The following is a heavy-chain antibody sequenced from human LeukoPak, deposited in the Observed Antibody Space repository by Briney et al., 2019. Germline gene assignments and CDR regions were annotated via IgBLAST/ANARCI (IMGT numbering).Heavy chain of an antibody. D-gene: IGHD2-15*01. CDR1: GFTFSSYW. J-gene: IGHJ4*02. V-gene: IGHV3-74*01. CDR3: AKGVGYCSGGSCQQFDY. CDR2: INSDGSST. Sequence: GGSLRLSCAASGFTFSSYWMHWVRQAPGKGLVWVSRINSDGSSTRYADSVKGRFTISRDNSKNTLYLQMNSLRAEDTAVYYCAKGVGYCSGGSCQQFDYWGQGTLVTVSS.